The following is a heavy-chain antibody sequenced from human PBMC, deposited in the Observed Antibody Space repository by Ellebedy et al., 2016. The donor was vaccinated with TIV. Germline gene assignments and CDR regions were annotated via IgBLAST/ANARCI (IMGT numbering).Heavy chain of an antibody. D-gene: IGHD6-13*01. CDR1: GGSFSSYT. CDR2: IMPIFGAV. V-gene: IGHV1-69*13. J-gene: IGHJ4*02. CDR3: ARDQRTAPGLLGY. Sequence: AASVKVSCKASGGSFSSYTISWVRQAPGQGLEWMGGIMPIFGAVDYAQKFQGRVTITADESTSTAYMELTSLRSEDTAVYYCARDQRTAPGLLGYWGQGTLVTVSS.